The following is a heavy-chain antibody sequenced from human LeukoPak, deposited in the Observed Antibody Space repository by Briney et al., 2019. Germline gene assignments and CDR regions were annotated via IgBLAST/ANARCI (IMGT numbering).Heavy chain of an antibody. CDR3: ARVYGDYPYYYYGMDV. D-gene: IGHD4-17*01. V-gene: IGHV4-59*01. CDR1: GGSISSYY. J-gene: IGHJ6*02. CDR2: IYYSGST. Sequence: PSETLSLTCTVSGGSISSYYWSWIRQPPGKGLEWIGFIYYSGSTNYNPSLKSRVTISVDTSKNQFSLKLSSVTAADTAVYYCARVYGDYPYYYYGMDVWGQGTTVTVSS.